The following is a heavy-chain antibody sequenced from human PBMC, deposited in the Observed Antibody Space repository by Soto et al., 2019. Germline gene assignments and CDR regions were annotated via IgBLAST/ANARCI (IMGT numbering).Heavy chain of an antibody. CDR3: AKGGSSSSLFYFDS. J-gene: IGHJ4*02. D-gene: IGHD6-6*01. Sequence: EVQLLESGGGLVQPGGSLRLSCSASGFTFSSYVMSWVRQAPGKGLEWVSDISGNTDSTYYADSVKGRFIISRDSSKNTLYVQMNSLRAEDTAVYYCAKGGSSSSLFYFDSWGQGTLVTVSS. CDR1: GFTFSSYV. CDR2: ISGNTDST. V-gene: IGHV3-23*01.